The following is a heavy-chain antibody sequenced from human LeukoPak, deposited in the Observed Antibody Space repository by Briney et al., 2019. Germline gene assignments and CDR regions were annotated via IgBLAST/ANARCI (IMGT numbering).Heavy chain of an antibody. CDR2: ISGSGGST. D-gene: IGHD5-12*01. CDR3: ALHGDPDIVYYFDY. J-gene: IGHJ4*02. Sequence: PGGPLRLSCAASGFTFSSYAMSWVRQAPGKGLEWVSAISGSGGSTYYADSVKGRFTISRDNSKNTLYLQMNSLRAEDTAVYYCALHGDPDIVYYFDYWGQGTLVTVSS. V-gene: IGHV3-23*01. CDR1: GFTFSSYA.